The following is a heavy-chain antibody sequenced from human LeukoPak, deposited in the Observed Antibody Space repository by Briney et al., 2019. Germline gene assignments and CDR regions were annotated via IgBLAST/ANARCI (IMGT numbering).Heavy chain of an antibody. Sequence: GESLKISCKASGYTFTNYWIGWVRHTPGKGLEWMGIIHPGYSDTRYRTSFQGQVTMSVDESTSTAYLHWTSLKASDTAIYYCARHAGYCTGGKCYSFYYFDYWGQGTLVTVSS. J-gene: IGHJ4*02. D-gene: IGHD2-15*01. CDR1: GYTFTNYW. CDR2: IHPGYSDT. CDR3: ARHAGYCTGGKCYSFYYFDY. V-gene: IGHV5-51*01.